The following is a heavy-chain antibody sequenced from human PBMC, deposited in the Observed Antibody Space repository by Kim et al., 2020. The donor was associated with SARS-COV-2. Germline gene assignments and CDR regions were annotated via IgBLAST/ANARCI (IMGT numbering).Heavy chain of an antibody. CDR3: ARGSMVRGVITSYYYYGMDD. J-gene: IGHJ6*02. Sequence: SVKVSCKASGGTFSSYAISWVRQAPGQGLEWMGGIIPIFGTANYAQKFQGRVTITADKSTSTAYMELSSLRSEDTAVYYCARGSMVRGVITSYYYYGMDDWGQGTTVTVSS. CDR1: GGTFSSYA. CDR2: IIPIFGTA. D-gene: IGHD3-10*01. V-gene: IGHV1-69*06.